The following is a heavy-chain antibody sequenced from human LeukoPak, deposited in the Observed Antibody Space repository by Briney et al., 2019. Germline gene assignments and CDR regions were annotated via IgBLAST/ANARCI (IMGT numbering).Heavy chain of an antibody. V-gene: IGHV5-51*01. CDR3: ARQVAAAGTGGLLLGYGMDV. J-gene: IGHJ6*02. Sequence: GESLKISCNGSGYXFTTNWIRWMRQMPGKGLEWMGIIYPGDSDTRYSPSFQGQVTISADKSINTAYLQWSSLKASDTAIYYCARQVAAAGTGGLLLGYGMDVWGQGTTVTVSS. CDR2: IYPGDSDT. D-gene: IGHD6-13*01. CDR1: GYXFTTNW.